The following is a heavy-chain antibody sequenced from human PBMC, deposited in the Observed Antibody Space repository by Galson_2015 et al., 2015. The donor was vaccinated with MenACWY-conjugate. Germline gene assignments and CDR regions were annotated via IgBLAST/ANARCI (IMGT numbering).Heavy chain of an antibody. Sequence: SLRLSCAASGFTFSSYDMHWVRQAPGKGLEWVAVISDDRSNKHYADSVKGRFTISRDNSKNTLYLQMNSLRLEDTAVYYCAKEYGLRGSYVDGPFERCGQGTTATVSS. V-gene: IGHV3-30*18. J-gene: IGHJ3*01. CDR3: AKEYGLRGSYVDGPFER. CDR2: ISDDRSNK. D-gene: IGHD1-26*01. CDR1: GFTFSSYD.